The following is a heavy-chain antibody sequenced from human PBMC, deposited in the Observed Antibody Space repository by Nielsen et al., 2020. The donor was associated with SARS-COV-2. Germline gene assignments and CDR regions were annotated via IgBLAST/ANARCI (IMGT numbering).Heavy chain of an antibody. Sequence: GESLKISCAASGFTFSDSSMNWVRQASGKGLEWLGRIRSKANDYATEYAASVKGRVIISRDESKNTAYLLMNSLKIDDTAVYYCTRVNPTSGSWFDAFDIWGQGTLVTVSS. D-gene: IGHD1-26*01. V-gene: IGHV3-73*01. CDR1: GFTFSDSS. J-gene: IGHJ3*02. CDR3: TRVNPTSGSWFDAFDI. CDR2: IRSKANDYAT.